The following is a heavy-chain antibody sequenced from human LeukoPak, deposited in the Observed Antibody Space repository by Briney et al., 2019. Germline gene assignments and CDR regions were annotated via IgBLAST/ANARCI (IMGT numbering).Heavy chain of an antibody. CDR3: AGVAHRQDWFDP. Sequence: SETLSLTCAVYGGSFSGYYWSWIRQPPGKGLEWIGEINHSGSTNYNPSLKSRVTISVDTSKNQFSLKLSSVTAADTAVYYCAGVAHRQDWFDPWGQGTLVTVSS. V-gene: IGHV4-34*01. J-gene: IGHJ5*02. D-gene: IGHD2-15*01. CDR2: INHSGST. CDR1: GGSFSGYY.